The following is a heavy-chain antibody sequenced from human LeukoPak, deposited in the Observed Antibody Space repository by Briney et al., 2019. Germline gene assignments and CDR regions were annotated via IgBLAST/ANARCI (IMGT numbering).Heavy chain of an antibody. D-gene: IGHD5-18*01. V-gene: IGHV3-11*01. Sequence: GGSLRLSCAASGFTFSDYYMSWIRQAPGKGLEWVSYISSSSSTIYYADSVKGRFTISRDNAKNSLYLQMNSLRAEDTAVYYCARDRELDTDYNWFDPWGQGTLVTVSS. J-gene: IGHJ5*02. CDR3: ARDRELDTDYNWFDP. CDR2: ISSSSSTI. CDR1: GFTFSDYY.